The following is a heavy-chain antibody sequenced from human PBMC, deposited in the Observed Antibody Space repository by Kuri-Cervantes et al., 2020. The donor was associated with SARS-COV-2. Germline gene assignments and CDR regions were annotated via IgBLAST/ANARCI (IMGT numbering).Heavy chain of an antibody. Sequence: SETLSLTCDVSGGSISSGNWWNWIRQPPGKGLEWIGEIYHSGTTNYNPPLESRVTISVDTSKNQFSLKLSSVTAADTAVYYCARVSGLWAAGKNTHGMDVWGQGTTVTVSS. J-gene: IGHJ6*02. CDR2: IYHSGTT. CDR3: ARVSGLWAAGKNTHGMDV. V-gene: IGHV4-4*02. D-gene: IGHD6-13*01. CDR1: GGSISSGNW.